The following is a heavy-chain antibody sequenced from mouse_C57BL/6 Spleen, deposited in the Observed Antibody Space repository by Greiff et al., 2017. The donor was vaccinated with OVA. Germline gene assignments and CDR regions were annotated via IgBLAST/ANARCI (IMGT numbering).Heavy chain of an antibody. CDR2: IYPGDGDT. J-gene: IGHJ3*01. V-gene: IGHV1-80*01. Sequence: VQLVESGAELVKPGASVKISCKASGYAFSSYWMNWVKQRPGKGLEWIGQIYPGDGDTNYNGKFKGKATLTADKSSSTAYMQLSSLTSEDSAVYFCARDDYDEDPFAYWGQGTLVTVSA. CDR3: ARDDYDEDPFAY. CDR1: GYAFSSYW. D-gene: IGHD2-4*01.